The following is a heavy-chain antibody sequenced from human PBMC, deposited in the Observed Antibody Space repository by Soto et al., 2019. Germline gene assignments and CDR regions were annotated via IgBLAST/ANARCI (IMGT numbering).Heavy chain of an antibody. CDR3: AKEYCDSSRCFLHDD. V-gene: IGHV1-18*01. Sequence: ASVKVSCKASGYTFTTFGISWVRQAPGQGLEWMGWIDPKNGNTKDAQKFQGRVTMTTDTSTSTAYMELRSLRSDDTAVYYCAKEYCDSSRCFLHDDWGQGALVTVAS. CDR2: IDPKNGNT. CDR1: GYTFTTFG. J-gene: IGHJ4*02. D-gene: IGHD2-2*01.